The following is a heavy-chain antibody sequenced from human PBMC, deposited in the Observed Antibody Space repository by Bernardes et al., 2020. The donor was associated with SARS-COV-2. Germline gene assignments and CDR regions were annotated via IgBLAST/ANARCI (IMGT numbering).Heavy chain of an antibody. D-gene: IGHD2-2*01. CDR3: ARHSHCSSTSCYLDY. CDR2: IHYSGST. J-gene: IGHJ4*02. Sequence: SETLSLTCTVSGGSISSGTYYWGWIRQPPGKGLEWIASIHYSGSTDYNPSLKSRVSISVGPSENQISLRLRFVTAADTALYFCARHSHCSSTSCYLDYWGRGTVVTVSS. V-gene: IGHV4-39*01. CDR1: GGSISSGTYY.